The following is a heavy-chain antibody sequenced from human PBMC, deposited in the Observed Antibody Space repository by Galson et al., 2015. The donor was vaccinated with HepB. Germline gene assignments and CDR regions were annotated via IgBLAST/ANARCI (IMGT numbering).Heavy chain of an antibody. CDR2: INPGGDTT. CDR1: GYTFTYFY. J-gene: IGHJ4*02. CDR3: ARGGSYSRVPGGY. Sequence: SVKVSCKASGYTFTYFYIHWVRQAPGQGLEWMGFINPGGDTTTHAQKFQGKITMTSDTSTSTVYMELSSLTSEDTAMYYCARGGSYSRVPGGYWGQGTLVTVSS. D-gene: IGHD3-10*01. V-gene: IGHV1-46*01.